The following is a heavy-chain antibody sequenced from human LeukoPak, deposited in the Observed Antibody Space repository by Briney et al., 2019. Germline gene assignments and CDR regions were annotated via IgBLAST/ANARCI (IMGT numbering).Heavy chain of an antibody. CDR3: AKNGPGLDYFDY. Sequence: GGSLRLSCAASGFTFSNAWMSWVRQAPGKGLVWVSRINSDGSDTTYADSVEGRFTISRDNAKNTLYLQMNSLRAEDTAVHYCAKNGPGLDYFDYWGQGTLVTVSS. V-gene: IGHV3-74*01. CDR1: GFTFSNAW. D-gene: IGHD3-10*01. J-gene: IGHJ4*02. CDR2: INSDGSDT.